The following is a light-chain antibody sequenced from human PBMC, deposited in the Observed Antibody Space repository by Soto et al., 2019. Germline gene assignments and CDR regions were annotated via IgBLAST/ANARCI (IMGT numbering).Light chain of an antibody. J-gene: IGKJ4*01. V-gene: IGKV3-20*01. CDR3: QQDGSSPLP. CDR1: QSVSSRD. Sequence: EIVVTQSPGTLSLSPGERATLSCRASQSVSSRDLAWYQQKPGQAPRLLIYGASSRATGIPDRFSGSGSGTDFTLTISRLEPEDIAVYYCQQDGSSPLPFGGGTKVEIK. CDR2: GAS.